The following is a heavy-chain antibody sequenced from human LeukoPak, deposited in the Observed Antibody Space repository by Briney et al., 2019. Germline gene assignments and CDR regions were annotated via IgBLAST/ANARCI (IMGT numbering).Heavy chain of an antibody. CDR1: GYIFASYW. Sequence: GESLKISCKASGYIFASYWIGWVRQMPGKGLEWVGIIYPGDSDTRYSPSFQGQVTISADKSISTAYLQWSSLKASDTAMYYCARRGMTTVTQVDYWGQGTWSPSPQ. D-gene: IGHD4-11*01. CDR2: IYPGDSDT. J-gene: IGHJ4*02. V-gene: IGHV5-51*01. CDR3: ARRGMTTVTQVDY.